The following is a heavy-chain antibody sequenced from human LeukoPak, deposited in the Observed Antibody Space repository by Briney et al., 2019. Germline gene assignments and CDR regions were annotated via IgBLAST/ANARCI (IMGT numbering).Heavy chain of an antibody. CDR1: VFTFSRYW. CDR2: TKQEGSEK. Sequence: TGGSLRLSCAASVFTFSRYWISWVRQAPGKGREWVANTKQEGSEKYYMDSAKGRFTISRDNAKNSLYLQMNRLRAEDTAVYYCATDLGSSRPNYWGQGTLVTVSS. V-gene: IGHV3-7*04. CDR3: ATDLGSSRPNY. D-gene: IGHD6-13*01. J-gene: IGHJ4*02.